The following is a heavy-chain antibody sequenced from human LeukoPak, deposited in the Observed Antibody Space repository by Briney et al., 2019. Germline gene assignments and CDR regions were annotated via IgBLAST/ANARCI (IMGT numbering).Heavy chain of an antibody. CDR2: TYYRSKWYN. D-gene: IGHD3-3*01. Sequence: SQTLSLTCAISGDSVSSNSAAWNWIRQSPSRGLEWLGRTYYRSKWYNDYAVSVKSRITINPDTSKNQFSLQLNSVTPEDTAVYYCARGVIKSQTSWDSLRFLEWPYYFDYWGQGTLVTVSS. CDR3: ARGVIKSQTSWDSLRFLEWPYYFDY. J-gene: IGHJ4*02. V-gene: IGHV6-1*01. CDR1: GDSVSSNSAA.